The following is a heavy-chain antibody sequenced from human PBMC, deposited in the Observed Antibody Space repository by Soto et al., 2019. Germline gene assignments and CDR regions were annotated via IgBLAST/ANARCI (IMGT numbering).Heavy chain of an antibody. V-gene: IGHV3-11*06. CDR1: GFTFSDHY. D-gene: IGHD2-21*01. CDR2: ISPRTTYK. J-gene: IGHJ4*02. CDR3: SRGGGGGLFDL. Sequence: QVQLVESGGGLVKPGGSLRLSCASSGFTFSDHYMSWIRRSAGKGLEFLSYISPRTTYKNYADSVKGRFTISRDNAKNSLYLQLTSLRAEDTAIYYCSRGGGGGLFDLWGQGTFVTVSS.